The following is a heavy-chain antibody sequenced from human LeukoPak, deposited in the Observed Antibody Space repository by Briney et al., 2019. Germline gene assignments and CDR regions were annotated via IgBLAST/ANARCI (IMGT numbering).Heavy chain of an antibody. J-gene: IGHJ4*02. CDR1: GYTLTELS. CDR2: FDPEDGET. D-gene: IGHD5-12*01. CDR3: ATFTGWLRNDYYFDY. V-gene: IGHV1-24*01. Sequence: GASVKVSCKVSGYTLTELSMHWVRQAPGKGLEWMGGFDPEDGETIYAQKFQGRVTMTEDASTDTAYMELSSLRSEDTAVYYRATFTGWLRNDYYFDYWGQGTLVTVSS.